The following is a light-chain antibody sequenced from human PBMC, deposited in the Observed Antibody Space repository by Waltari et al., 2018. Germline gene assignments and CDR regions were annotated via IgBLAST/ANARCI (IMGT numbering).Light chain of an antibody. CDR1: SSDVGSYNL. Sequence: QSALTQPASVSGSPGQSITISCNGTSSDVGSYNLVSWYQQHPGKAPKLMIYEVSKRPSGVSNRFSGSKSGNTASLTISGLQAEDEADYYCCSYAGSSTFYYVFGTGTKVTVL. J-gene: IGLJ1*01. CDR2: EVS. V-gene: IGLV2-23*02. CDR3: CSYAGSSTFYYV.